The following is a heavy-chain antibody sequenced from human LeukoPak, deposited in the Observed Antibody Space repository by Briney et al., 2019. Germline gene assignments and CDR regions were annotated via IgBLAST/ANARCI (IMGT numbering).Heavy chain of an antibody. D-gene: IGHD2-15*01. CDR2: INPNTGAT. Sequence: ASVKVSCKPSVYTFTGYYLHSVRQAPGQGLEWMGWINPNTGATIYAEKLQGRVTMTRDTSIDTAYMEMRSLRSDDTAVYYCARDHVRGSWPRPWYFEFWGQGTLITVSS. CDR3: ARDHVRGSWPRPWYFEF. V-gene: IGHV1-2*02. J-gene: IGHJ4*02. CDR1: VYTFTGYY.